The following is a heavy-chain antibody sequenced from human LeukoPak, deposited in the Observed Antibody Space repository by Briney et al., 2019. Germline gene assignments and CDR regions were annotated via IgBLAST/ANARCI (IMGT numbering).Heavy chain of an antibody. D-gene: IGHD5-12*01. V-gene: IGHV3-72*01. J-gene: IGHJ4*02. CDR2: SRDKGNSYTT. CDR3: ARGPSGYHNT. CDR1: GFTFSDHY. Sequence: PGGSLRLSCAASGFTFSDHYIDWVRQAPGKGLEWVGRSRDKGNSYTTAYAASVRGRFTISRDDSKNSLYLQMNSLRAEDTAVYYCARGPSGYHNTGGQGTLVTVSS.